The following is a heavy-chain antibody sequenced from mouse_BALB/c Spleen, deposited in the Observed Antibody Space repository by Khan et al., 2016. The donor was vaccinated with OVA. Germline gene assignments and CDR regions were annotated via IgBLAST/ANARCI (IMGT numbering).Heavy chain of an antibody. D-gene: IGHD2-14*01. J-gene: IGHJ2*01. Sequence: QVRLQQSGAELARPGASVKLSCKSSGYTFTSYWMQWVKQRPGQGLEWIGAIYPGDGDTRYTQKFKGKATLTADKSSSTAYMQLSSLASEDSAVYYCANYRYDYFDYWGQGTTLTVSS. CDR1: GYTFTSYW. CDR3: ANYRYDYFDY. V-gene: IGHV1-87*01. CDR2: IYPGDGDT.